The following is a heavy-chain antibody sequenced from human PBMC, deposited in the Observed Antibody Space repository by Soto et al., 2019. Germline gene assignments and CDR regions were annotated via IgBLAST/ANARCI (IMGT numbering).Heavy chain of an antibody. CDR2: IFYSGST. V-gene: IGHV4-59*01. D-gene: IGHD1-26*01. Sequence: SETLSLTCTVSGGSISSYYWSWIRQPPGKGLEWIGYIFYSGSTNYNPSLKSRVTISVDTSKNQFSLKLSSVTAADTAVYYCARRYGGNFEYWGQGTLVTVSS. CDR1: GGSISSYY. J-gene: IGHJ4*02. CDR3: ARRYGGNFEY.